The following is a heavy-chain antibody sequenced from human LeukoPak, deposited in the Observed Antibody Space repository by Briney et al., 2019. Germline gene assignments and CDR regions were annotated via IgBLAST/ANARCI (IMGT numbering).Heavy chain of an antibody. CDR3: ARGHTGFRDFDY. V-gene: IGHV4-34*01. Sequence: SETLSLTCTVSGGSISSYYWSWIRQPPGKGLEWIGEINHSGSTNYNPSLKSRVTISVDTSKNQFSLKLSSVTAADTAVYYCARGHTGFRDFDYWGQRTLVTVSS. CDR2: INHSGST. CDR1: GGSISSYY. J-gene: IGHJ4*02. D-gene: IGHD4-17*01.